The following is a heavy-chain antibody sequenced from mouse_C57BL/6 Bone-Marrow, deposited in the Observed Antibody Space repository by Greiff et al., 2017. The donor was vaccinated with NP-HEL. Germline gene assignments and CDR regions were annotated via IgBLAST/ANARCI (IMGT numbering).Heavy chain of an antibody. CDR2: IHPNSGST. CDR1: GYTFTSYW. CDR3: ARNWGYAMDY. V-gene: IGHV1-64*01. D-gene: IGHD4-1*01. Sequence: QVQLQQPGAELVKPGASVKLSCKASGYTFTSYWMHWVKQRPGPGLEWIGMIHPNSGSTNYNEKFKSKATLTVDKSSSTAYMQLSSLTSEDSAVYYCARNWGYAMDYWGQGTSVTVSS. J-gene: IGHJ4*01.